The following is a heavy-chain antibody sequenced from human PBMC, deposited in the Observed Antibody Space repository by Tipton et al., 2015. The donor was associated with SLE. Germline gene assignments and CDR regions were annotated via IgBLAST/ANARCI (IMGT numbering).Heavy chain of an antibody. CDR3: ARGADHPFFSDSSGTVAYGMDV. V-gene: IGHV1-69*01. J-gene: IGHJ6*02. D-gene: IGHD3-22*01. CDR2: IIPIFGTP. Sequence: QLVQSGAEVKKPGSSVKVSCTTSGGTFSNSAISWVRQAPGQGLEWMGGIIPIFGTPNYAQNFQGRLTITAVEFTSTANMELNSLKYEDTAVYYCARGADHPFFSDSSGTVAYGMDVWGPGTTVTVSS. CDR1: GGTFSNSA.